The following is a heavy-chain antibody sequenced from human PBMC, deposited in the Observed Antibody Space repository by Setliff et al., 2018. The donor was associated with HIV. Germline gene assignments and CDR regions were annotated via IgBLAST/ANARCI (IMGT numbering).Heavy chain of an antibody. D-gene: IGHD2-15*01. CDR3: ALPYCSGGNCWSSASLPPAGWFDP. Sequence: SETLSLTCTVSGGSISNSRYYWSWIRQPPGKGLEWIGSIYYSGSTYYNPSLKSRVTISVDTSKNQFSLKLSSVTAADAAVYYCALPYCSGGNCWSSASLPPAGWFDPWGQGTLVTVSS. CDR1: GGSISNSRYY. J-gene: IGHJ5*02. V-gene: IGHV4-39*01. CDR2: IYYSGST.